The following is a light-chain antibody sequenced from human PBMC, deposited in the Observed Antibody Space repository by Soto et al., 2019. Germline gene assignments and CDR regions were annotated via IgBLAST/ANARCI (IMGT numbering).Light chain of an antibody. CDR1: SSDVGSYNL. CDR3: SSYAGSRLVL. CDR2: EVT. J-gene: IGLJ2*01. V-gene: IGLV2-23*02. Sequence: QSALTQPASVSGSPGQSITISCTGTSSDVGSYNLVSWYQQHPGKAPKLIIYEVTKRPSGVSNRFSGSKSGNTASLTLSGLQAEDEADFYCSSYAGSRLVLFGGGTKVTVL.